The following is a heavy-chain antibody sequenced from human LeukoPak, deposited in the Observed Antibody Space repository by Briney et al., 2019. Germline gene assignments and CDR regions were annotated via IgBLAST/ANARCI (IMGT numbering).Heavy chain of an antibody. CDR2: ISSSSSTI. CDR3: ARAPTFSGWFDY. D-gene: IGHD6-19*01. Sequence: TTGGSLRLSCAASGFTFSSYSMNWVRQAPGKGLEWVSSISSSSSTIYYADSVKGRFTISRDNAKNSLYLQMNSLRVEDTAVYYCARAPTFSGWFDYWGQGTLVTVSS. V-gene: IGHV3-21*01. CDR1: GFTFSSYS. J-gene: IGHJ4*02.